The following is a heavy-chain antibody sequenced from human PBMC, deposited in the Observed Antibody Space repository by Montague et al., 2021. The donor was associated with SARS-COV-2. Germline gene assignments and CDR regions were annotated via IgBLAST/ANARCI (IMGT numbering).Heavy chain of an antibody. J-gene: IGHJ6*02. D-gene: IGHD6-13*01. CDR1: GFTFSSYW. CDR3: ARSGQQLVHPLATLYYYYGMDV. V-gene: IGHV3-74*01. CDR2: INSDGSST. Sequence: SLRLSCAASGFTFSSYWMHWVRQALGKGLVWVSRINSDGSSTSYADSVKGRFTISRDNAKNTLYLQMNSLRAEDTAVYYCARSGQQLVHPLATLYYYYGMDVWGQGTTVTVSS.